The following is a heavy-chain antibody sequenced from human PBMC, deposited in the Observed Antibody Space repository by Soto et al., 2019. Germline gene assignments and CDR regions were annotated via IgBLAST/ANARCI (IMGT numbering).Heavy chain of an antibody. Sequence: ESGGGLVQPGGSLRLSCAASGFTFSSYSMNWVRQAPGKGLEWVSYISSSSSTIYYADSVKGRFTISRDNAKNSLYLQMNSLRAEDTAVYYCARDYRDCSSTSCYPSYWGQGTLVTVSS. D-gene: IGHD2-2*01. CDR3: ARDYRDCSSTSCYPSY. CDR2: ISSSSSTI. V-gene: IGHV3-48*01. J-gene: IGHJ4*02. CDR1: GFTFSSYS.